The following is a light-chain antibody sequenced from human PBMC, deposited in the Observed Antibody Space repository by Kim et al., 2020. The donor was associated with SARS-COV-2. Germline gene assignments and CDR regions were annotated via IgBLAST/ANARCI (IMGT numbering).Light chain of an antibody. V-gene: IGLV1-47*01. CDR2: RDN. CDR3: ATWDDGVRGWV. Sequence: QSVLSQPPSASGTPGQRVTISCSGSRSNIGSNFVYWYQQFPGTAPKLLINRDNQRPSGIPDRFSGSKSGTSASLAISGLRSEAEADYHCATWDDGVRGWVFGGGTQLTVL. CDR1: RSNIGSNF. J-gene: IGLJ3*02.